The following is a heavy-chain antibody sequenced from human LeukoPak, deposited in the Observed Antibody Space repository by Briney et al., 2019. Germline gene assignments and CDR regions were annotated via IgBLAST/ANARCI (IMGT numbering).Heavy chain of an antibody. V-gene: IGHV1-69*13. J-gene: IGHJ4*02. CDR3: ARDLSYSSSLFDY. D-gene: IGHD6-13*01. CDR2: IIPIFGTA. Sequence: SVKVSCKASGGTFSSYAISWVRQAPGQGLEWMGGIIPIFGTANYAQKFQGRVTITADESTSTAYMELSSLRSEDTAVYYCARDLSYSSSLFDYWGQGTLVTVSS. CDR1: GGTFSSYA.